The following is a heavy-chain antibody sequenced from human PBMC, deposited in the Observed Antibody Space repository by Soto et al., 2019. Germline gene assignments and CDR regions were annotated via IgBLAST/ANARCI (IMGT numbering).Heavy chain of an antibody. CDR3: ARGTTVTTTPTYYYMDV. V-gene: IGHV1-18*01. Sequence: EASVKVSCKASGYTFTSYDINWVRQATGQGLEWMGWISPYNGNTNYAQNLQGRVTMTTDTSTTTAYMDLRSLRSDDTAVYYCARGTTVTTTPTYYYMDVWGKGTTVTVSS. J-gene: IGHJ6*03. CDR2: ISPYNGNT. D-gene: IGHD4-4*01. CDR1: GYTFTSYD.